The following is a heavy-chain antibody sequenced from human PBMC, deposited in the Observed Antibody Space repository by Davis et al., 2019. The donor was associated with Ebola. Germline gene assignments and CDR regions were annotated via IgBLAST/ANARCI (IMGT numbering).Heavy chain of an antibody. CDR2: INHSGST. CDR3: AREGSGWYHRFDF. J-gene: IGHJ4*02. V-gene: IGHV4-34*01. D-gene: IGHD6-19*01. CDR1: GGSFSGHY. Sequence: SETLSLTCAVYGGSFSGHYWSWIRQPPGKGLEWIGEINHSGSTNYNPSLKSRVTISVDTSKNQFSLKLSSVTAADTAVYYCAREGSGWYHRFDFWGRGTLVTVSS.